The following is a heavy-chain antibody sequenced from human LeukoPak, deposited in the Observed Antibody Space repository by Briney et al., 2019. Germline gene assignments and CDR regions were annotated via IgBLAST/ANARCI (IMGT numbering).Heavy chain of an antibody. D-gene: IGHD3-22*01. J-gene: IGHJ3*02. Sequence: GGSPRLSCAASGFTFSSYGMHWVRQAPGKGLEWVAFIRYDGSNKYYADSVKGRFTISRDNSKNTLYLQMNSLRAEDTAVYYCAKGTYYYDPSWGDAFDIWGQGTMVTVSS. V-gene: IGHV3-30*02. CDR1: GFTFSSYG. CDR2: IRYDGSNK. CDR3: AKGTYYYDPSWGDAFDI.